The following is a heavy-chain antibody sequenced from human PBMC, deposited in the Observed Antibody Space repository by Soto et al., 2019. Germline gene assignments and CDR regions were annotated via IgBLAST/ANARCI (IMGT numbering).Heavy chain of an antibody. V-gene: IGHV1-18*01. J-gene: IGHJ4*02. Sequence: QVQLVQSGAEVKKPGASVKVSCKASGYSFTSAGISWVRQAPGQGPGWMGWTSTFNGEAKYAQKLQGRVTMTTDTSTTTAYLELRSLTSDDTAVYYCARDLDGSGSYFTDYWGQGTLVTVAS. D-gene: IGHD3-10*01. CDR3: ARDLDGSGSYFTDY. CDR1: GYSFTSAG. CDR2: TSTFNGEA.